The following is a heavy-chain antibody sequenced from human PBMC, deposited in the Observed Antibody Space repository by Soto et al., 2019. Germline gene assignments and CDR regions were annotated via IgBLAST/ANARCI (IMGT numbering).Heavy chain of an antibody. CDR2: VYHSGTT. D-gene: IGHD2-15*01. J-gene: IGHJ4*02. CDR1: GGSINNGDYF. CDR3: AKVVVGAPRHPDFDS. V-gene: IGHV4-39*01. Sequence: SETLSLTCTVSGGSINNGDYFWGWIRQPPGKGLEWIGGVYHSGTTNYNPSLKSRVTISVDTSKNQFSLNLRSVTAADTAVYYCAKVVVGAPRHPDFDSWGQGTLVTVSS.